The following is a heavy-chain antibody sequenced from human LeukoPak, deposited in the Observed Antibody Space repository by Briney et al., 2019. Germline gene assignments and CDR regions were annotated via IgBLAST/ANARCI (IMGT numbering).Heavy chain of an antibody. V-gene: IGHV3-9*01. CDR1: GFTFDDYA. D-gene: IGHD3-9*01. CDR3: AKDQIPSYYDFMTGYYRSDAFDI. Sequence: GGSLRLSCAASGFTFDDYAMHWVRQAPGKGLEWVSGISWNSGSIGYADSVKGRFTISRDNAKNSLYLQMTSLRADDTAVYYCAKDQIPSYYDFMTGYYRSDAFDIWGQGTMVTVSS. CDR2: ISWNSGSI. J-gene: IGHJ3*02.